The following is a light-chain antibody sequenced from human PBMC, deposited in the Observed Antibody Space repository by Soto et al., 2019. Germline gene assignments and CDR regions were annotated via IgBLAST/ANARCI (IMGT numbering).Light chain of an antibody. Sequence: DIQMTQSPSTLSASVGERVTITCRASQSITTWLAWYQQKPGKAPKLLIYKASSLEGGVPSRFSGSGSGTEVHITISILQPDDFATYYCQQYTTYPFPFCGGTMVAIK. CDR2: KAS. CDR3: QQYTTYPFP. J-gene: IGKJ4*01. V-gene: IGKV1-5*03. CDR1: QSITTW.